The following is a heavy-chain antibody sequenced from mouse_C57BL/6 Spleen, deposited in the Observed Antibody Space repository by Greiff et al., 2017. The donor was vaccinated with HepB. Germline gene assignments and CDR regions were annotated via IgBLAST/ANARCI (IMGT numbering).Heavy chain of an antibody. J-gene: IGHJ3*01. Sequence: EVKLVESGGGLVQPGGSLKLSCAASGFTFSDYGMAWVRQAPRKGPEWVAFISNLAYSIYYADTVTGRFTISRENAKNTLYLEMSSLRAEDTAMYDCARHQDDYDWGFADWGQGTLVTVSA. CDR1: GFTFSDYG. D-gene: IGHD2-4*01. V-gene: IGHV5-15*01. CDR2: ISNLAYSI. CDR3: ARHQDDYDWGFAD.